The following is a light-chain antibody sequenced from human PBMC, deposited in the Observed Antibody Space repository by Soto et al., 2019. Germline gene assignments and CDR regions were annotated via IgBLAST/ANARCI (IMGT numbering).Light chain of an antibody. Sequence: DIQMTQAPSTLSSSVGNRVTLPCRASHSISSWLAWYQQKPGKAPELLIYDASSLESGVPSRFSGSGSGTDFTLTISRLEPEDFVMFYCYQYGSTPPTFGQGTKVDI. V-gene: IGKV1-5*01. J-gene: IGKJ1*01. CDR3: YQYGSTPPT. CDR2: DAS. CDR1: HSISSW.